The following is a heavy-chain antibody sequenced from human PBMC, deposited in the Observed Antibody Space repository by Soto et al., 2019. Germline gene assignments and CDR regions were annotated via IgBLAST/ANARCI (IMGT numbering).Heavy chain of an antibody. V-gene: IGHV1-69*06. J-gene: IGHJ6*02. CDR1: GGTFSSYA. CDR2: IIPIFGTA. CDR3: SAKVGSSPFYGMDV. Sequence: GASVKVSCKASGGTFSSYAISWVRQAPGQGLEWMGGIIPIFGTANYAQKFQGRVTITADKSTSTAYMELSSLRSEDTAVYYCSAKVGSSPFYGMDVWGQGTTVTVSS. D-gene: IGHD6-6*01.